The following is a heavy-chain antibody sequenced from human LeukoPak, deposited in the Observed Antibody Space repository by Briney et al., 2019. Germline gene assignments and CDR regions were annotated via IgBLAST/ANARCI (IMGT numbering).Heavy chain of an antibody. D-gene: IGHD6-13*01. Sequence: PGRSLRLSCAASGFTFSSYGMHWVRQAPGKGLEWVAVIWYDGSNKYYADSVKGRFTISRDNSKNTLYLQMNSLRAEDTAVYYCARARLIAAAGTLSAFDIWGQGTMVTVSS. CDR3: ARARLIAAAGTLSAFDI. CDR2: IWYDGSNK. J-gene: IGHJ3*02. V-gene: IGHV3-33*01. CDR1: GFTFSSYG.